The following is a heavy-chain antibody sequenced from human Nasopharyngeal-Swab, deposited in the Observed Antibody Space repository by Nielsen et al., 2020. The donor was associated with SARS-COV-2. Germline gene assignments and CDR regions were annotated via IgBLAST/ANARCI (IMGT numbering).Heavy chain of an antibody. D-gene: IGHD3-3*01. J-gene: IGHJ4*02. Sequence: GGSLRLPCAASGFTFSSYSMNWVRQAPGKGLEWVSSISSSSSYIYYADSVKGRFTISRDNAKNSLYLQMNSLRAEDTAVYYCARHLPLRFLEWLFPDYFDYWGQGTLVTVSS. V-gene: IGHV3-21*01. CDR2: ISSSSSYI. CDR3: ARHLPLRFLEWLFPDYFDY. CDR1: GFTFSSYS.